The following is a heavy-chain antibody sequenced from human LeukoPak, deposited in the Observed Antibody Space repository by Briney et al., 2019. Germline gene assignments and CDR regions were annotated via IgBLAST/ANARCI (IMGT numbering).Heavy chain of an antibody. D-gene: IGHD3-22*01. Sequence: PGGSLRLSCAASGFTVSSNYMSWVRQAPGKGLMWVSRINSDGSSTSYADSVKGRFTISRDNARNTLYLQMNSLRAEDTAVYYCARDRKDTSGYYFSSDYFDYWGQGTLVTVSS. CDR3: ARDRKDTSGYYFSSDYFDY. CDR1: GFTVSSNY. J-gene: IGHJ4*02. V-gene: IGHV3-74*01. CDR2: INSDGSST.